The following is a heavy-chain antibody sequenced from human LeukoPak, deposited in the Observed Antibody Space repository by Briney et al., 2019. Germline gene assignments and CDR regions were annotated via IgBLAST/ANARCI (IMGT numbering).Heavy chain of an antibody. CDR1: GFTVSNYN. Sequence: GGSLRLSCAASGFTVSNYNMNWVRKAPGKGLEWVSSISSSSSYIYYADSVKGRFTISRDNAKNSLYLQMNSLRAEDAAVYYCARDIGIAARPVFGYWGQGTLVTVSS. J-gene: IGHJ4*02. D-gene: IGHD6-6*01. CDR3: ARDIGIAARPVFGY. V-gene: IGHV3-21*01. CDR2: ISSSSSYI.